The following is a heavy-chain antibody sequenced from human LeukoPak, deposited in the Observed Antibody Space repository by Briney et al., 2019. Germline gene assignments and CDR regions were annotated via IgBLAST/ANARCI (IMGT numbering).Heavy chain of an antibody. CDR1: GGSISSSNYY. D-gene: IGHD3-10*01. Sequence: PSETLSLTCTVSGGSISSSNYYWGWIRQPPGKGLEWIGSIYYSGSTFYNPSLKSRVTIFVDTSKNQLSLKLGSVTAADTAVYYCARDKPLWFGTSYNWFDPWGQGTLVTVSS. CDR3: ARDKPLWFGTSYNWFDP. V-gene: IGHV4-39*02. J-gene: IGHJ5*02. CDR2: IYYSGST.